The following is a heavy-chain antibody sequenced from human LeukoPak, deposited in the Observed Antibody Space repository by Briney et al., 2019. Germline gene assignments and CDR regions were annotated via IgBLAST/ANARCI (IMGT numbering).Heavy chain of an antibody. CDR3: ARRGKWLQLFDP. J-gene: IGHJ5*02. V-gene: IGHV4-59*08. Sequence: SETLSLTCTVSGGSISSYYWSWIRQPPGKGLEWIGYIYYSGSTNYNPSLKSRVTISVDTSKNQFSLKLSSVTAADTAVYYCARRGKWLQLFDPWGQGTLVTVSS. CDR1: GGSISSYY. CDR2: IYYSGST. D-gene: IGHD3-22*01.